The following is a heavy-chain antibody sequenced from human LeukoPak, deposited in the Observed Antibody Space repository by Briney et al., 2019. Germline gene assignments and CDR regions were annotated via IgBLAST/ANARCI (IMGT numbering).Heavy chain of an antibody. D-gene: IGHD2-8*01. Sequence: GGSLRLSCVGSGFRLSDYWMTWVRQAPGKGLERVATLKFDGIENYHVGSVAGRFTISRDNPKNSLYLQMNGLSAEDTAVYYCVRNRVVVPNGDWFDSWGRGTLVTVSS. J-gene: IGHJ5*01. V-gene: IGHV3-7*01. CDR2: LKFDGIEN. CDR3: VRNRVVVPNGDWFDS. CDR1: GFRLSDYW.